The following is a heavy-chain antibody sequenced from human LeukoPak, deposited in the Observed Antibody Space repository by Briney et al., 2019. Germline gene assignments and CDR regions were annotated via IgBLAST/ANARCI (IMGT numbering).Heavy chain of an antibody. J-gene: IGHJ4*02. CDR2: INPNSGGT. CDR1: GYTFTGYY. CDR3: AKSYYDSSGYTFDY. V-gene: IGHV1-2*02. D-gene: IGHD3-22*01. Sequence: ASVKVSCKASGYTFTGYYMHWVRQAPGQGLEWMGWINPNSGGTNYAQKFQGRVTMTRDTSISTAYMELSRLRSDDTAVYYYAKSYYDSSGYTFDYWGQGTLVTVSS.